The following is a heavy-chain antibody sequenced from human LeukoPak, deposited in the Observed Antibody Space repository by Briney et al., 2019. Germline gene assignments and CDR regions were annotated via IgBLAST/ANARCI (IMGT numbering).Heavy chain of an antibody. CDR3: ARGIRFLEWLSGFDY. CDR2: ISSSSSYI. D-gene: IGHD3-3*01. V-gene: IGHV3-21*04. Sequence: GGSLRLSCAASGFTFSSYSMNWVRQAPGKGLEWVSSISSSSSYIYYADSVKGRFTISRDNAKNSLYLQMDSLRVEDTALYYCARGIRFLEWLSGFDYWGQGTLVTVSS. J-gene: IGHJ4*02. CDR1: GFTFSSYS.